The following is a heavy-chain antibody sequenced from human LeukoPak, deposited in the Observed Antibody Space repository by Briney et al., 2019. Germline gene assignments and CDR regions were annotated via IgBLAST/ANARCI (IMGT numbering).Heavy chain of an antibody. D-gene: IGHD2-2*02. V-gene: IGHV1-18*01. J-gene: IGHJ4*02. CDR2: ISAYNGNT. CDR1: GYTFTSYG. Sequence: AAVKVSCKASGYTFTSYGISWVRQAPGQGLEWMGWISAYNGNTNYAQKLQGRVTMTTDTSTSTAYMELRSLRSDDTAVYYCARDGYCSSTSCYTADYWGQATLVTVSS. CDR3: ARDGYCSSTSCYTADY.